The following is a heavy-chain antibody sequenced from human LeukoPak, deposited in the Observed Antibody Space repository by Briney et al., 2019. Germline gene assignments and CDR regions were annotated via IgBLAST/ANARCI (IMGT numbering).Heavy chain of an antibody. CDR3: ARDYDF. CDR2: ISYDGSNK. J-gene: IGHJ4*02. Sequence: GGSLRLSCAASGFTFSSYAMHWVRQAPGKGLEWVAVISYDGSNKYYADSVKGRFTISRDNSKNTLYLQMNSLRAEDTAVYYCARDYDFWGQGTLVTVSS. CDR1: GFTFSSYA. V-gene: IGHV3-30*04.